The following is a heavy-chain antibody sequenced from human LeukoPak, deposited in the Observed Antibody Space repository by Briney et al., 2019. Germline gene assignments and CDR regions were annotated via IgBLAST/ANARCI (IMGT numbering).Heavy chain of an antibody. Sequence: GGSLRLSCAASGFTFDDYAMHWVRQAPGKGLEWVSGISWNSGSIGYADSVKGRFTISRDNAKNSLYLQMNSLRAEDTAVYYCARDKYDYGAFDIWGQGTMVTVSS. CDR2: ISWNSGSI. CDR1: GFTFDDYA. V-gene: IGHV3-9*01. J-gene: IGHJ3*02. D-gene: IGHD3-16*01. CDR3: ARDKYDYGAFDI.